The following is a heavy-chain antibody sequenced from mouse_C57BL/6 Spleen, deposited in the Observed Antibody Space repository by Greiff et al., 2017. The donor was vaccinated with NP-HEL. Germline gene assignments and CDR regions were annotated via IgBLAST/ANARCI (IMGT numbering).Heavy chain of an antibody. Sequence: VQLQQSGPELVKPGASVKISCKASGYAFSSSWMNWVKQRPGKGLEWVGRIYPGDGDTNYNGKFKGKATLTADKSSSTAYMQLSSLTSEDSAVYFSARRGGNEDAMDYWGQGASVTVSS. CDR2: IYPGDGDT. J-gene: IGHJ4*01. CDR1: GYAFSSSW. V-gene: IGHV1-82*01. CDR3: ARRGGNEDAMDY.